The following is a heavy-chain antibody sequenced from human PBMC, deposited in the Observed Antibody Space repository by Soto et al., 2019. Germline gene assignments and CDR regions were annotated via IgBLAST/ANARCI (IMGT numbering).Heavy chain of an antibody. D-gene: IGHD6-19*01. J-gene: IGHJ4*02. CDR3: ARHSGRAFSGWYC. CDR1: GGSISSSSYY. CDR2: IYYSGST. Sequence: QLQLQESGPGLVKPSETLSLTCTVSGGSISSSSYYWGWIRQPPGKGLEWIGSIYYSGSTYYNPSLKSRVTISVDTSKNQFSLKLSSVTAADTAVYYCARHSGRAFSGWYCWGQGTLVTVSS. V-gene: IGHV4-39*01.